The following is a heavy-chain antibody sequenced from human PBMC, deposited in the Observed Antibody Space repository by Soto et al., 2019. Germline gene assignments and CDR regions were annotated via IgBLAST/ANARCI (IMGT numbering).Heavy chain of an antibody. V-gene: IGHV4-34*01. CDR3: ARGLSDYGSGSYHDY. D-gene: IGHD3-10*01. J-gene: IGHJ4*02. CDR2: INHSGST. CDR1: GGSFSGYY. Sequence: SETLSLTCAVYGGSFSGYYWSWIRQPPGKGLEWIGKINHSGSTKNNPSLKSRVTISVDTAKNQLSPKLPSVTAADTAVYDCARGLSDYGSGSYHDYWGKGTLVTVSS.